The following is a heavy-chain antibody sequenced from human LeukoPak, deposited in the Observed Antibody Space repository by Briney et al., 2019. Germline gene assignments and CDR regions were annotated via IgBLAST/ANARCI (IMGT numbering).Heavy chain of an antibody. J-gene: IGHJ4*02. CDR1: GGSISSYY. Sequence: SETLSLTCTVSGGSISSYYWSWIRQPPGKGLEWIGYIYYSGSTNYNPSLKSRVTISVDTSKRQFSLKLASVTAADTAVYYCARDPPRSIAVTGFDYWGQGTLVTVSS. CDR2: IYYSGST. D-gene: IGHD6-19*01. V-gene: IGHV4-59*12. CDR3: ARDPPRSIAVTGFDY.